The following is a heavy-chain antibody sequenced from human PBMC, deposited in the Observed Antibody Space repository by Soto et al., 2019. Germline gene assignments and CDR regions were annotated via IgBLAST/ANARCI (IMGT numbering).Heavy chain of an antibody. CDR2: TYYRSKWYN. J-gene: IGHJ4*02. CDR3: AREAGYSSSLDY. V-gene: IGHV6-1*01. CDR1: GDSVSSNSAA. Sequence: QTLSLTCAISGDSVSSNSAAWDWIRQSPSRGLECLGRTYYRSKWYNDYAVSVKSRITINPDTSKNEFSLQLNSVTPEDTAVYYCAREAGYSSSLDYWGQGTLVTVSS. D-gene: IGHD6-13*01.